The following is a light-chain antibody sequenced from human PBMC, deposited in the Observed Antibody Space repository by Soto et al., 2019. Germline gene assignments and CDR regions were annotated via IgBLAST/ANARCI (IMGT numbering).Light chain of an antibody. Sequence: QAVVTQSPSASASLGASVRLTCTLSSGHSRNAIAWHQQQPEKGPRFLMRVNSDGSHSKGDGIPDRFSGSSSGAERYLSISSRQSEDEADYYCQTWGTGIHVFGTGTKVTVL. CDR2: VNSDGSH. CDR3: QTWGTGIHV. J-gene: IGLJ1*01. V-gene: IGLV4-69*01. CDR1: SGHSRNA.